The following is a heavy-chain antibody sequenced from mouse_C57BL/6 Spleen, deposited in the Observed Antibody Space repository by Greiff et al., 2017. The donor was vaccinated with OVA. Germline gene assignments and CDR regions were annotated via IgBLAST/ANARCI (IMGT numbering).Heavy chain of an antibody. CDR1: GFTFSSYA. J-gene: IGHJ4*01. CDR2: ISDGGSYT. D-gene: IGHD1-1*01. CDR3: ARGPFYGSSSYYAMDY. Sequence: EVMLVESGGGLVKPGGSLKLSCAASGFTFSSYAMSWVRQTPEKRLEWVATISDGGSYTYYPDNVKGRVTISRDNAKNNLYLQMSHLKSEDTAMYYCARGPFYGSSSYYAMDYWGQGTSVTVSS. V-gene: IGHV5-4*03.